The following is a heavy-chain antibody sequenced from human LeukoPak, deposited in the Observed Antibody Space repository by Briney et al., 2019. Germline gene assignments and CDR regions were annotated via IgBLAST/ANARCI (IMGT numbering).Heavy chain of an antibody. CDR3: ARDRWGYRYGGD. CDR1: GFTFSNYW. V-gene: IGHV3-7*01. Sequence: PGGSLRLSCAASGFTFSNYWMSWVRQAPGKGLEWVANIKQDGTQKFYVDSVKGRFTISRDNAKNSLYLQMNSLRAEDTAVYYCARDRWGYRYGGDWGQGILVTVSS. CDR2: IKQDGTQK. D-gene: IGHD5-18*01. J-gene: IGHJ4*02.